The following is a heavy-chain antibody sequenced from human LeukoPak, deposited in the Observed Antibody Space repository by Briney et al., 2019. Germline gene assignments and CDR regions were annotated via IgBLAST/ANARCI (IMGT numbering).Heavy chain of an antibody. Sequence: SETLSLTCTVSGGSISSYYWSWIPQPPGKGLEWIGYIYYSGSTNYNPSLKSRVTISVNTSKNQFSLKLSSVTAADTAVYYCAREWWELLAFDIWGQGTMVTVSS. D-gene: IGHD1-26*01. CDR3: AREWWELLAFDI. CDR2: IYYSGST. V-gene: IGHV4-59*01. J-gene: IGHJ3*02. CDR1: GGSISSYY.